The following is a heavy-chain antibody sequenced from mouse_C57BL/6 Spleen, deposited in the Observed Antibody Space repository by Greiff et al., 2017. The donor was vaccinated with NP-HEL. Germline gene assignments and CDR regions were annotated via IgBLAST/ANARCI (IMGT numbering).Heavy chain of an antibody. Sequence: EVKLMESGPGLVKPSQSLSLTCSVTGYSITSGYYWNWIRQFPGNKLEWMGYISYDGSNNYNPSLKNRISITRDTSKNQFFLKLNSVTTEDTATYYCARGGSSYRAMDYWGQGTSVTVSS. CDR2: ISYDGSN. D-gene: IGHD1-1*01. CDR3: ARGGSSYRAMDY. CDR1: GYSITSGYY. V-gene: IGHV3-6*01. J-gene: IGHJ4*01.